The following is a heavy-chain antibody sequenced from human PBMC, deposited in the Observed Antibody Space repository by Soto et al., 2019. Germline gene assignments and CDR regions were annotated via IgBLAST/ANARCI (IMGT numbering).Heavy chain of an antibody. Sequence: ASVKVSCKASGYSFSNYDIHWVRQAPGQRPEWMGGSNAANGNSLYSQKFQGRLVISRDTSASTAYMELSSLRSEDTALYYCARDGPVSCSGGTCYGPWFDYWGQGSPVTVS. CDR2: SNAANGNS. V-gene: IGHV1-3*01. CDR3: ARDGPVSCSGGTCYGPWFDY. CDR1: GYSFSNYD. J-gene: IGHJ4*02. D-gene: IGHD2-15*01.